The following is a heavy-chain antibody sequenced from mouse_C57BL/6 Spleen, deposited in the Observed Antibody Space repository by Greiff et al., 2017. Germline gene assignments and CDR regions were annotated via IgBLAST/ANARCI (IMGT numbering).Heavy chain of an antibody. V-gene: IGHV1-39*01. J-gene: IGHJ1*03. Sequence: EVQLQQSGPELVKPGASVKISCKASGYSFTDYYMNWVKQRNGTSLEWIGVITPNYGTTNYHEKFKGKATLTVDQSSSTAYMQLTSLKSEDSAVCYCASHGGYYEYFDDWGTGTTVTVSS. CDR1: GYSFTDYY. D-gene: IGHD1-1*01. CDR3: ASHGGYYEYFDD. CDR2: ITPNYGTT.